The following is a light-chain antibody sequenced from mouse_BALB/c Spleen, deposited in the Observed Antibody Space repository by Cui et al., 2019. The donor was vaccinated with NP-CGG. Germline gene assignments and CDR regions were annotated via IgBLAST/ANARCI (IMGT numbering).Light chain of an antibody. CDR2: GTN. J-gene: IGLJ1*01. CDR1: TGAVTTNNY. CDR3: ALWYSNHWV. Sequence: VVVPQEPAPTTSPGETVTLTCPSSTGAVTTNNYANWVQEKPDHLFTGLIGGTNNRAPGVPARFSGSLIGDKAALTITGAQTEDEAIYFCALWYSNHWVFGGGTKLTVL. V-gene: IGLV1*01.